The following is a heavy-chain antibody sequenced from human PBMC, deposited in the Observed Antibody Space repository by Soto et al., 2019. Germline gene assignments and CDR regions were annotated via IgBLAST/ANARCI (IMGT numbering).Heavy chain of an antibody. CDR2: ISAYNGKN. D-gene: IGHD2-15*01. Sequence: ASVKFSCKASGGTFSTYGISWVRQAPGQGLEWMGWISAYNGKNNYAQKFQGRVTMTTDTSTSIAYMELRSLRSDDTAVYYCARGPPTSCSGGSCYSHYFDYWGQGTLVTVSS. CDR3: ARGPPTSCSGGSCYSHYFDY. CDR1: GGTFSTYG. J-gene: IGHJ4*02. V-gene: IGHV1-18*01.